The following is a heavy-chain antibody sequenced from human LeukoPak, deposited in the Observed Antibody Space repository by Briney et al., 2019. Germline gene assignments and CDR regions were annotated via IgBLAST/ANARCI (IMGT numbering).Heavy chain of an antibody. CDR3: ARGVVTAYAASAG. CDR2: ISFDGNTK. Sequence: PGGALRLSCSASGFIFSRYTLHWVRQAPGKGLEWVSMISFDGNTKEYADCVKGQVTISRDKSKNTLDLQITNLRTEDTAVYDCARGVVTAYAASAGWGQRTLATAPS. V-gene: IGHV3-30-3*01. D-gene: IGHD2-21*02. J-gene: IGHJ4*02. CDR1: GFIFSRYT.